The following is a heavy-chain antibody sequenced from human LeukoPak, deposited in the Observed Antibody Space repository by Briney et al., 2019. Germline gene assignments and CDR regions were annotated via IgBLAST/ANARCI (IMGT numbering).Heavy chain of an antibody. J-gene: IGHJ6*02. CDR2: ISSSGSTI. Sequence: AGGSLRLSCAASGFTFSDYYMSWIRQAPGKGLEWVSYISSSGSTIYYADSVEGRFTISRDNAKNSLYLQMNSLRAEDTAVYYCARQERWELLYYYGMDVWGQGTTVTVSS. CDR3: ARQERWELLYYYGMDV. D-gene: IGHD1-26*01. V-gene: IGHV3-11*01. CDR1: GFTFSDYY.